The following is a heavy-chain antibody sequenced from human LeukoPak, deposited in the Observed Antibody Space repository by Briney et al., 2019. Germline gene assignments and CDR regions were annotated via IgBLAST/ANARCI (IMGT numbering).Heavy chain of an antibody. J-gene: IGHJ4*02. Sequence: PGGSLRLSCAASGFTFSSYGMHWVRQAPGKGLEWVAVIWYDGSNKYYADSVKGRFTISRDNSKNTLYLQMNSLRAEDTAVYYCARGTDITGTTSGDYWGQGTLVTVSS. V-gene: IGHV3-33*01. CDR3: ARGTDITGTTSGDY. D-gene: IGHD1-20*01. CDR1: GFTFSSYG. CDR2: IWYDGSNK.